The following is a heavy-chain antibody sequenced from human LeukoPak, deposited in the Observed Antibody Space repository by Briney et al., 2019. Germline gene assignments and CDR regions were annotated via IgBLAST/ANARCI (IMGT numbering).Heavy chain of an antibody. J-gene: IGHJ5*02. CDR2: ISYDGSNK. CDR3: AKDHDIVVVVAATPLGA. D-gene: IGHD2-15*01. CDR1: GFTFSSYG. Sequence: GGSLRLSCAASGFTFSSYGMHWVRQAPGKGLEWVAVISYDGSNKYYADSVKGRFTISRDNSKNALYLQMNSLRAEDTAVYYCAKDHDIVVVVAATPLGAWGQGTLVTVSS. V-gene: IGHV3-30*18.